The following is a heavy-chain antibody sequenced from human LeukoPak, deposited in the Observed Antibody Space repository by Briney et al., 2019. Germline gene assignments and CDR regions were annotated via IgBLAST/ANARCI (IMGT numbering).Heavy chain of an antibody. CDR3: ARDRSGSYLDY. D-gene: IGHD1-26*01. J-gene: IGHJ4*02. V-gene: IGHV4-61*02. Sequence: SETLSLTCTVSGGSISSGSYYWSWIRQPAGKGLEWIGRIYTSGSTNYNPSLKSRVTISVDTSKNQFSLKPSSVTAADTAVYYCARDRSGSYLDYWGQGTLVTVSS. CDR1: GGSISSGSYY. CDR2: IYTSGST.